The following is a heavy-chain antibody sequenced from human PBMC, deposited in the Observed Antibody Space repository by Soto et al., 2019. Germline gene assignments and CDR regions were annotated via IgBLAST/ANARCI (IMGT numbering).Heavy chain of an antibody. CDR2: IYYSGST. CDR3: ARRDSGYADYMDV. V-gene: IGHV4-31*03. CDR1: GGSISSGGYY. J-gene: IGHJ6*03. D-gene: IGHD5-12*01. Sequence: QVQLQESGPGLVKPSQTLSLTCTVSGGSISSGGYYWSWIRQHPGKGLEWIGFIYYSGSTYYNPSLKSRVTISVDTSKNQFSLKLSSVTAADTAVYYCARRDSGYADYMDVWGKGTTVTVSS.